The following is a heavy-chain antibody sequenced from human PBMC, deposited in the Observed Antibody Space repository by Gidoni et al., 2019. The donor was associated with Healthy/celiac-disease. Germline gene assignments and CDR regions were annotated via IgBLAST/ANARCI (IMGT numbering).Heavy chain of an antibody. CDR2: IWYDGSNK. J-gene: IGHJ3*02. CDR3: ARSARRVYNWNGAWAFDI. V-gene: IGHV3-33*01. Sequence: QVQLVESGGGVVQPGRSLRLSCAASGFTFSSHGMHWFRQAPGKGLGWVAVIWYDGSNKYYADSVKGRFTISRDNSKNTLYLQMNSLRAEDTAVYYCARSARRVYNWNGAWAFDIWGQGTMVTVSS. CDR1: GFTFSSHG. D-gene: IGHD1-20*01.